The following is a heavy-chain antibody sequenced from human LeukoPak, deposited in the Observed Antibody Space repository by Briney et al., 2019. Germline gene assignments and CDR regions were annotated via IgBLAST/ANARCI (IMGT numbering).Heavy chain of an antibody. D-gene: IGHD3-16*01. J-gene: IGHJ3*02. CDR3: ARGEVLGYDLTAFDI. Sequence: ASVKDSCKASGYTFTSYGISWVRQAPGQGLEWMGWISAYNGNTNYAQKLQGRVTMTTDTSTSTAYMELRSLRSDDTAVYYCARGEVLGYDLTAFDIWGQGTMVTVSS. V-gene: IGHV1-18*01. CDR2: ISAYNGNT. CDR1: GYTFTSYG.